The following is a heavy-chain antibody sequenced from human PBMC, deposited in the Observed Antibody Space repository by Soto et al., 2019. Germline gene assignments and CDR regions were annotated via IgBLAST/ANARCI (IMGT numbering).Heavy chain of an antibody. CDR2: IHYDGSNK. J-gene: IGHJ4*02. Sequence: GGSLRLSCAASGITFSVYNMHWVRLAPGKGLEWVALIHYDGSNKYYAGSVKGRFTVSRGNSKNTLWLQVSSLRADDTAVYFCATSSDYVSLDHWGQGTLVTVSS. V-gene: IGHV3-30*02. CDR1: GITFSVYN. D-gene: IGHD5-12*01. CDR3: ATSSDYVSLDH.